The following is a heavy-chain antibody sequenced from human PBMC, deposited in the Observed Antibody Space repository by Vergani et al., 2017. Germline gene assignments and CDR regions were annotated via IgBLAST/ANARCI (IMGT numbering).Heavy chain of an antibody. D-gene: IGHD3-9*01. Sequence: QVQVVQSGAEVKKSGASVKVSCKTSGYTFSNYYMHWVRQAPGQGLEWMGIINPSGGHTNYAQKFQGRVTMTRDTSTSTVYMELNSLRSEDTAIYYCARGDYGILTGFGYWGQGTLVTVSA. J-gene: IGHJ4*02. V-gene: IGHV1-46*03. CDR1: GYTFSNYY. CDR3: ARGDYGILTGFGY. CDR2: INPSGGHT.